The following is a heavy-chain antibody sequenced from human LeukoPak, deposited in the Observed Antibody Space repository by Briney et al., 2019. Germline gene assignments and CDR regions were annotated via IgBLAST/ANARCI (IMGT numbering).Heavy chain of an antibody. CDR1: GFTFSSYA. V-gene: IGHV3-30-3*01. CDR2: ISYDGSNK. Sequence: GGSLRLSCAASGFTFSSYAMHWVRQAPGKGLEWVAVISYDGSNKYYADSVKGRFTISRDNSKNTLYLQMNSLRAEDTAVYYCARGPDYYDSSGYSYWGQGTLVTVSS. D-gene: IGHD3-22*01. J-gene: IGHJ4*02. CDR3: ARGPDYYDSSGYSY.